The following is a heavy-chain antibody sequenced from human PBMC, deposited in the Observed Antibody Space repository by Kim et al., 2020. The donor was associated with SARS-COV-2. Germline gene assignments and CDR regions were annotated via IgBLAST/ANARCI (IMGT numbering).Heavy chain of an antibody. CDR3: AREGRRGVRGVISPWFDP. J-gene: IGHJ5*02. V-gene: IGHV4-31*02. D-gene: IGHD3-10*01. Sequence: KCRVTISGETSKNQFSLKLSSVTAADTAVYYCAREGRRGVRGVISPWFDPWGQGTLVTVSS.